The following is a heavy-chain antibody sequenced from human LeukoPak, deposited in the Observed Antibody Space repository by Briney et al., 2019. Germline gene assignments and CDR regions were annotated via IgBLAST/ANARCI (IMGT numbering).Heavy chain of an antibody. J-gene: IGHJ4*02. D-gene: IGHD6-13*01. Sequence: SETLSLTCAVYGGSFSGYYWSWICQPPGKGLEWIGEINHSGSTNYNPSLKSRVTISVDTSKNQFSLKLSSVTAADTAVYYCARGGIAAAVLFDYWGQGTLVTVSS. V-gene: IGHV4-34*01. CDR1: GGSFSGYY. CDR2: INHSGST. CDR3: ARGGIAAAVLFDY.